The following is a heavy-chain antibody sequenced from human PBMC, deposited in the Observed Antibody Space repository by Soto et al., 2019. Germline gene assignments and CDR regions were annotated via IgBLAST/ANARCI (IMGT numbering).Heavy chain of an antibody. Sequence: ETLSLTCTVSDGSISSYCWSWIRQPPGKGLEWIGYIYYSGSTDYNPSLKSRVTISVDTSKNQFSLKLSSVTAADTAVYYCAAVGSSNYYYVAFWGQGALVTVSS. J-gene: IGHJ4*02. CDR2: IYYSGST. CDR1: DGSISSYC. CDR3: AAVGSSNYYYVAF. D-gene: IGHD2-2*01. V-gene: IGHV4-59*01.